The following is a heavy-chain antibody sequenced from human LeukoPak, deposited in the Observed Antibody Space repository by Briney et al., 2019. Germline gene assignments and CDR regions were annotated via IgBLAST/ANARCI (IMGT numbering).Heavy chain of an antibody. J-gene: IGHJ2*01. CDR2: IYYTGST. CDR1: GGSITNGDSF. Sequence: SQTLSLTCTVSGGSITNGDSFWTWIRQHPGKGLEWIGYIYYTGSTYYNPSLKSRLTISVDTSKNQFSLSLSSVTAADTALYYCARAWGYDILTGYYRGWYFDLWGRGTLVTVSS. V-gene: IGHV4-31*03. CDR3: ARAWGYDILTGYYRGWYFDL. D-gene: IGHD3-9*01.